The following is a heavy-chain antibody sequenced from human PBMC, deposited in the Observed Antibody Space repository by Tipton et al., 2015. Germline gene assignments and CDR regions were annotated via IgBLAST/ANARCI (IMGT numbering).Heavy chain of an antibody. D-gene: IGHD3-10*01. CDR2: VWYDGSEK. CDR1: GFIFSRYG. CDR3: AKDRITIVWGAIKSPSYRAGV. J-gene: IGHJ6*02. Sequence: SLRLSCTASGFIFSRYGIHWVRQAPGKGLDWVAVVWYDGSEKQYVDSVKGRFTISRDNSKNALYLQMNSLRVEDTAVYYCAKDRITIVWGAIKSPSYRAGVWGQGTTVTVSS. V-gene: IGHV3-33*06.